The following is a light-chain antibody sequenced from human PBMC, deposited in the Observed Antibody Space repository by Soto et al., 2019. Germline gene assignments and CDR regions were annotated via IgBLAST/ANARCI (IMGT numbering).Light chain of an antibody. J-gene: IGKJ1*01. CDR1: QNLGTLY. Sequence: EIVLTQSPGTLSLSPGARGTLSCRASQNLGTLYLAWFQQKSGQAPRLLIYSASRRATGIPDRFTGSGSGTDFTLTINRVEPEDFAVYFCQQYAGSPRTFGQGTKVDIK. V-gene: IGKV3-20*01. CDR2: SAS. CDR3: QQYAGSPRT.